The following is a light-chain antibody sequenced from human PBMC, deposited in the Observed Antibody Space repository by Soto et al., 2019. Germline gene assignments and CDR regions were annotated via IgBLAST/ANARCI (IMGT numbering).Light chain of an antibody. CDR3: QSYDSSLSGSV. CDR1: SSDFGSYNY. Sequence: QSVLTQPASVSGSPGQSITISCTGTSSDFGSYNYVSWYQHHPGKAPKLMIYEVSNRPSGVSYRFSGSKSGNTASLTISGLQAEDEADYYCQSYDSSLSGSVFGTGTKVTVL. CDR2: EVS. V-gene: IGLV2-14*01. J-gene: IGLJ1*01.